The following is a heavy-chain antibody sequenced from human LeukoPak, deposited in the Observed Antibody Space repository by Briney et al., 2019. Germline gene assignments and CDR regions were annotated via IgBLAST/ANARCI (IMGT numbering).Heavy chain of an antibody. CDR3: ARFSGSYRAYYYYYTDV. V-gene: IGHV4-59*01. CDR1: GGSISSYY. D-gene: IGHD1-26*01. J-gene: IGHJ6*03. Sequence: SETLSLTCTVSGGSISSYYWSWIRQPPGKGLEWIGYIYYSGSTNYNPSLKSRVTISVDTSKNQFSLKLSSVTAADTAVYYYARFSGSYRAYYYYYTDVWGKGTTVTVSS. CDR2: IYYSGST.